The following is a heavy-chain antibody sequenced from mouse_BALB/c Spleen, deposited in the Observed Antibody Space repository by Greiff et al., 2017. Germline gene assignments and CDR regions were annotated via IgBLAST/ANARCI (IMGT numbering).Heavy chain of an antibody. D-gene: IGHD2-12*01. CDR3: TRCDDEGYWYFDV. Sequence: QVQLQQSGAELVKPGASVKLSCKASGYTFTSYYMYWVKQRPGQGLEWIGEINPSNGGTNFNEKFKSKATLTVDKSSSTAYMQLSSLTSEDSAVFYCTRCDDEGYWYFDVWGAGTTVTVSA. CDR1: GYTFTSYY. J-gene: IGHJ1*01. CDR2: INPSNGGT. V-gene: IGHV1S81*02.